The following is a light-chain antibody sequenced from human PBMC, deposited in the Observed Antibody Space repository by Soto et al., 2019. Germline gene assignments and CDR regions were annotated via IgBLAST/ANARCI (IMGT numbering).Light chain of an antibody. CDR1: QSLLHSNGYNF. CDR2: LGS. Sequence: DIVLTQSPLSLPVTPGEPASISCRSSQSLLHSNGYNFLDWYLQKPGQSPQLLIYLGSNRASGVPDRFRSSGSGTDFTLKISRVEAEDDGVYYCMQALQTPRTFGQGTKVEIK. J-gene: IGKJ1*01. V-gene: IGKV2-28*01. CDR3: MQALQTPRT.